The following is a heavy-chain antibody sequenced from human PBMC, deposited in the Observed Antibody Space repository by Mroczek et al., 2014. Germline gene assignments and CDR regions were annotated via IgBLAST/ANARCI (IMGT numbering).Heavy chain of an antibody. CDR3: ARTLWGGGQVKYYFDY. J-gene: IGHJ4*02. V-gene: IGHV1-69*09. CDR1: GGTFSSYT. CDR2: IIPILGIA. Sequence: QVQLVQSGAEVKKPGSSVKVSCKASGGTFSSYTISWVRQAPGQGLEWMGRIIPILGIANYAQKFQGRVTITADKSTSTAYMELSSLRSEDTAVYYCARTLWGGGQVKYYFDYWGQGTLVTVSS. D-gene: IGHD4-23*01.